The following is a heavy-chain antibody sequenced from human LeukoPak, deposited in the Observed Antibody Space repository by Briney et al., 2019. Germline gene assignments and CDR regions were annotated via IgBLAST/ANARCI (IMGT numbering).Heavy chain of an antibody. CDR3: AKKQWVVGTLSYQGVDV. Sequence: GGSLRLSCEASGLPFSSYGMHWVRQAPGKGLEWVALISYDGTNHYYADAVKGRFTISRDNSKNTLYLQMNSLRAEDTAMYYCAKKQWVVGTLSYQGVDVWGRGTTVTVSS. CDR1: GLPFSSYG. D-gene: IGHD6-19*01. CDR2: ISYDGTNH. J-gene: IGHJ6*02. V-gene: IGHV3-30*18.